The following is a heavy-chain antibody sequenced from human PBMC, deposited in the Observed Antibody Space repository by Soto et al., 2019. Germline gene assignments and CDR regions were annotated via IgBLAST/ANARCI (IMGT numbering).Heavy chain of an antibody. V-gene: IGHV1-8*01. CDR3: ARGRGWRDY. D-gene: IGHD6-19*01. CDR1: GYTFTNYD. Sequence: QVQLVQSGAEGKKPGASVKVSCKASGYTFTNYDINWVRQAPGQGLEWMGWMDPNSGNTDYAQKSQGRVTITRNTSISTAYLELSSLSSEDTAVYYCARGRGWRDYWGQGTLVTVSS. J-gene: IGHJ4*02. CDR2: MDPNSGNT.